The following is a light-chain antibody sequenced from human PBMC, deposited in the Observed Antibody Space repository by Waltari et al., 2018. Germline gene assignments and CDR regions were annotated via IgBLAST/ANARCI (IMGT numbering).Light chain of an antibody. V-gene: IGKV1-5*03. Sequence: DLQMTQSPSTLSASVGDRVTITCRASQSISSWLAWYQQNPGKAPKLLIYKASSLESGVPSRFSGSGSGTEFTLTISSLQPDDFATYYCQQYSSYWTFGQGTKVESK. CDR3: QQYSSYWT. CDR2: KAS. CDR1: QSISSW. J-gene: IGKJ1*01.